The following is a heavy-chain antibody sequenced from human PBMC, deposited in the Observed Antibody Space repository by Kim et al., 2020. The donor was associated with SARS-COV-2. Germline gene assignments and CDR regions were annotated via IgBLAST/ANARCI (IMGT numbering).Heavy chain of an antibody. V-gene: IGHV3-23*01. Sequence: GGSLRLSCAASGFTFSSYAMSWVHQAPGKGLEWVSAISGSGGSTYYADSVKGRFTISRDNSKNTLYLQMNSLRAEDTAVYYCAKVLGNSGRQWLFTVQDYYYGMDVWGQGATVTVSS. CDR1: GFTFSSYA. D-gene: IGHD6-19*01. CDR2: ISGSGGST. J-gene: IGHJ6*02. CDR3: AKVLGNSGRQWLFTVQDYYYGMDV.